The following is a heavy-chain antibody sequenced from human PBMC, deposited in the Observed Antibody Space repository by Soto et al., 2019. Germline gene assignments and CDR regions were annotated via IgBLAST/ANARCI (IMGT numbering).Heavy chain of an antibody. CDR1: GYTFTSYG. Sequence: GASVKVSCKASGYTFTSYGISWVRQAPGQGLEWMGWISAYNGNTNYAQKLQGRVTMTTDTSTSTAYMELSSLRSDDTAVYYCARELGYYYDSSGPHYYYGMDVWGQGTTVTVSS. CDR2: ISAYNGNT. V-gene: IGHV1-18*01. D-gene: IGHD3-22*01. CDR3: ARELGYYYDSSGPHYYYGMDV. J-gene: IGHJ6*02.